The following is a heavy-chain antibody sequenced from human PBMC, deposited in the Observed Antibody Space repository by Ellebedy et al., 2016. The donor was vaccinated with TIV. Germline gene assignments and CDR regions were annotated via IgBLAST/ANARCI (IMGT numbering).Heavy chain of an antibody. V-gene: IGHV1-2*02. CDR3: ARDEVVGASRGYQFYGMDV. Sequence: ASVKVSCKASGHTFRGYYIHWVRQAPGQGLEWMGWINPNSGGTNHAQTFPGRLTLTTETSINTAYMELNRLTSDDTAMYYCARDEVVGASRGYQFYGMDVWGQGTTVTVSS. J-gene: IGHJ6*02. D-gene: IGHD6-25*01. CDR1: GHTFRGYY. CDR2: INPNSGGT.